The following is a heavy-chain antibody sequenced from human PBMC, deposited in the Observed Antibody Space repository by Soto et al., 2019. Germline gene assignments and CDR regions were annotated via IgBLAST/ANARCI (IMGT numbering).Heavy chain of an antibody. CDR3: AGQRGNVYNS. D-gene: IGHD6-25*01. CDR1: GFPFSHSSMG. CDR2: IYRDDDK. Sequence: SGPTLVNPTQTLTLTCTFSGFPFSHSSMGVGWIRQPPGKALEWFALIYRDDDKRYSPSLKSRVTITQDTSKNQVVFIMTNMDPVPTATYCGAGQRGNVYNSWGQGT. J-gene: IGHJ3*02. V-gene: IGHV2-5*02.